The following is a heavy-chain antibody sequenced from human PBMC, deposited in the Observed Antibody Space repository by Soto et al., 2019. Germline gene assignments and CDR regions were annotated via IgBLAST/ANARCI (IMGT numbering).Heavy chain of an antibody. CDR1: GYSFTNYW. CDR3: ARRGGYCNNGVCYINYYYGMDV. V-gene: IGHV5-51*01. Sequence: GESLKISCKGSGYSFTNYWIGWVRQMPGKGLEWMGIIFPGDSDTRYSPSFQGQVTISADKSISTAYLQWSSLKASDTAMYYCARRGGYCNNGVCYINYYYGMDVWGQGTTVTVSS. J-gene: IGHJ6*02. CDR2: IFPGDSDT. D-gene: IGHD2-8*01.